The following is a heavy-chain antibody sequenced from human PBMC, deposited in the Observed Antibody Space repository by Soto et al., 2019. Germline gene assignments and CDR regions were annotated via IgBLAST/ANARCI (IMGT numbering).Heavy chain of an antibody. D-gene: IGHD6-13*01. V-gene: IGHV1-8*01. CDR3: ARGRGELVEIRANWFDP. Sequence: QVQLVQSGAEVKKPGASVKVSCKASGYSFTIYDINWVRQATGQGLEWMGWMNPNSGNTGYAQKCQGRVTMTRNTSISTAYMELSSLRSEDTAVYYCARGRGELVEIRANWFDPWGQGTLVTVSS. CDR1: GYSFTIYD. CDR2: MNPNSGNT. J-gene: IGHJ5*02.